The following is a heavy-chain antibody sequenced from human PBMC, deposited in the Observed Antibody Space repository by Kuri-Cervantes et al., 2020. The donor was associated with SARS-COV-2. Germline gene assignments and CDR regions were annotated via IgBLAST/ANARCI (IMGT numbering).Heavy chain of an antibody. D-gene: IGHD3-9*01. V-gene: IGHV3-33*08. J-gene: IGHJ6*02. CDR3: ARALYGGRLDYSPTSGYYYEGMDV. Sequence: LSLTCAASGFTFSDYYMSWIRQAPGKGLEWVAVIWSDGTNKYYADSAKGRFTISRDNSKNTLYLQMNSLRAEDTAVYFCARALYGGRLDYSPTSGYYYEGMDVWGQGTMVTVSS. CDR2: IWSDGTNK. CDR1: GFTFSDYY.